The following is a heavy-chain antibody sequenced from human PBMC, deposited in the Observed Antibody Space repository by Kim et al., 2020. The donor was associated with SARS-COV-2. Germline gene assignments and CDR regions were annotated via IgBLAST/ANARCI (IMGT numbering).Heavy chain of an antibody. CDR2: INSDESST. V-gene: IGHV3-74*01. J-gene: IGHJ3*02. D-gene: IGHD3-3*01. CDR3: ARGAITMNDAFDI. Sequence: GGSLRLSCAASGFTFSSYWMHWVRQAPGKGLVWVSRINSDESSTHYTDSVNGRFTVSRDNAKNTLYLQMSSLRAEDTAVYYCARGAITMNDAFDIWGQGTMVTVSS. CDR1: GFTFSSYW.